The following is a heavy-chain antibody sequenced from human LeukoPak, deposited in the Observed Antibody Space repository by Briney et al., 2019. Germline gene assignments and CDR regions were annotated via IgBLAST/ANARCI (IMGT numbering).Heavy chain of an antibody. D-gene: IGHD3-22*01. CDR3: AKVSATDGYYPDYYSTYTDV. J-gene: IGHJ6*03. CDR1: GFMFSDYG. Sequence: GGSLRLSCAASGFMFSDYGLHWVRQAPGKGLEWVSVIRYDGNNRYDADAVKGRFTISRDNSKNTLYLQMNILSAEDTAFYYCAKVSATDGYYPDYYSTYTDVWGKGTTVIVSS. CDR2: IRYDGNNR. V-gene: IGHV3-30*02.